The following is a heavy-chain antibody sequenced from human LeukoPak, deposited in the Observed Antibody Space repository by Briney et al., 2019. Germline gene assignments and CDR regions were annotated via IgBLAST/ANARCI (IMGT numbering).Heavy chain of an antibody. CDR2: IYSDGSSY. D-gene: IGHD1-26*01. Sequence: TGGSLRLSCAASGFTFSAFWMHWVRQAPGKGLVWVSRIYSDGSSYTADSVKGRFTISRDNAKDTLYLQMNSLRVEDTAVYYCARGGGIYGLWDYWGQGTLVTVSS. CDR1: GFTFSAFW. J-gene: IGHJ4*02. CDR3: ARGGGIYGLWDY. V-gene: IGHV3-74*03.